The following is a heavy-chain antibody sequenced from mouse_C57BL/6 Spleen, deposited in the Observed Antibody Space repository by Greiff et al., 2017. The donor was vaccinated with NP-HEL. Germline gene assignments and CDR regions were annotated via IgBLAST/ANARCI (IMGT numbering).Heavy chain of an antibody. CDR2: INPNNGGT. J-gene: IGHJ3*01. CDR3: AREGYDR. D-gene: IGHD2-3*01. CDR1: GYTFTDYY. Sequence: EVQLQQSGPELVKPGASVKISCKASGYTFTDYYMNWVKQSHGKSLEWIGDINPNNGGTSYNQKFKGKATLTVDKSSSTAYMELRSLTSEDSAVYYCAREGYDRWGQGTLVTVSA. V-gene: IGHV1-26*01.